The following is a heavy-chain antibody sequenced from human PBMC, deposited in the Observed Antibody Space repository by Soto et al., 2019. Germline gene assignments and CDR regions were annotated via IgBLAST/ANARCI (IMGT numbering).Heavy chain of an antibody. D-gene: IGHD2-21*02. Sequence: SETLSLTCTVSGGYISSGGYYWSWIRQHPGKGLGCNGYIYYNESTSYNPSLKSRVTISVYTSKNQFSRELSAGTAGATALYYCATAETARPNWSDPWGQGPLVTAPQ. CDR3: ATAETARPNWSDP. CDR2: IYYNEST. V-gene: IGHV4-31*03. J-gene: IGHJ5*02. CDR1: GGYISSGGYY.